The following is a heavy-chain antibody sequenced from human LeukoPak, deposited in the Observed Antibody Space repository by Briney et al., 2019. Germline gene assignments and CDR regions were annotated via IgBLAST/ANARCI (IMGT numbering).Heavy chain of an antibody. Sequence: GGSLRLSCAASGFTVSSNYMSWGRHAPGKWLGWVSVIYSGGSTYYADSAKGRFTISRDNSKNTLYLQMNSMRAEDTAVYYCASEAKNYYGSGSYYTDYWGQGTLVTVSS. D-gene: IGHD3-10*01. V-gene: IGHV3-66*01. CDR3: ASEAKNYYGSGSYYTDY. CDR2: IYSGGST. CDR1: GFTVSSNY. J-gene: IGHJ4*02.